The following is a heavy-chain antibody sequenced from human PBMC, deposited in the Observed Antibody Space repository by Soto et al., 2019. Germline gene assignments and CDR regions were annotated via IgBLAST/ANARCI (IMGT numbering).Heavy chain of an antibody. J-gene: IGHJ4*02. CDR1: GLTFSSYT. V-gene: IGHV3-21*01. D-gene: IGHD2-21*02. CDR3: ARAAVVTAIHLDY. Sequence: GGSLRLSCAAPGLTFSSYTMNWVRQAPGQGLEWVSSIGSRSDYIYYADSMKGRFTISRDSAKNSLYLQVNSLRVEDTAVYYCARAAVVTAIHLDYWGQGTLVTVSS. CDR2: IGSRSDYI.